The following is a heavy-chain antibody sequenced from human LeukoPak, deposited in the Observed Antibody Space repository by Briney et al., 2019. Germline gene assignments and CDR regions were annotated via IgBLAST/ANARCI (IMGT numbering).Heavy chain of an antibody. CDR2: ISYSGST. CDR1: GGSISSHY. V-gene: IGHV4-59*11. CDR3: ARDKVAVDGPRFDP. Sequence: PSETLSLTCLVSGGSISSHYWTWIRQPPGKGLEWIGYISYSGSTNYNPSLKSRVTMSVDTSKNHFSLKLTSVTAADTAVYYCARDKVAVDGPRFDPWGQGTPVTVSS. J-gene: IGHJ5*02. D-gene: IGHD6-19*01.